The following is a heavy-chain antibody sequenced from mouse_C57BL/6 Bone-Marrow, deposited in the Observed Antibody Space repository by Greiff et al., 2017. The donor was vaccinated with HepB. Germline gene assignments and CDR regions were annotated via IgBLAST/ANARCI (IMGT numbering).Heavy chain of an antibody. CDR1: GYTFTSYW. CDR2: IHPNSGST. D-gene: IGHD2-2*01. Sequence: QVQLQQPGAELVKPGASVKLSCKASGYTFTSYWMHWVKQRPGQGLEWIGMIHPNSGSTNYNEKFKSKATLTVDKSSNTAYLQLSSLTSEDTAIYYCARRAMVTHWYFDVWGTGTTVTVSS. V-gene: IGHV1-64*01. CDR3: ARRAMVTHWYFDV. J-gene: IGHJ1*03.